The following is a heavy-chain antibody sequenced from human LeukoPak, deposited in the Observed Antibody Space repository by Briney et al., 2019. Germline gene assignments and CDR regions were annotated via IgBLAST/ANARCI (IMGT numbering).Heavy chain of an antibody. CDR1: GYTFTSYG. CDR3: ARGGNGYYYDSSGYYDFDY. D-gene: IGHD3-22*01. J-gene: IGHJ4*02. V-gene: IGHV1-18*01. CDR2: ISAHNGNT. Sequence: ASVKVSCKASGYTFTSYGISWVRQAPGQGLEWMGWISAHNGNTNYAQKLQGRVTMTTDTSTSTAYMELRSLRSDDTAVYYCARGGNGYYYDSSGYYDFDYWGQGTLVTVSS.